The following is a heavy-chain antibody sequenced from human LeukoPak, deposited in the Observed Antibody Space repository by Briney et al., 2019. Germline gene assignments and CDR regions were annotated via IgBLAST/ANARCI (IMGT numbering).Heavy chain of an antibody. D-gene: IGHD3-16*01. V-gene: IGHV3-53*01. J-gene: IGHJ3*02. CDR2: IYSGGNT. CDR3: ARGGPPRDAFDI. Sequence: PGGSLRLSCAASEFTVSSNYMSWGRQAPGKGLEWVSVIYSGGNTYYADSVKGRLTISRDNSKNTLSLQMNSLRADDTAVYYCARGGPPRDAFDIWGQGTMVTVSS. CDR1: EFTVSSNY.